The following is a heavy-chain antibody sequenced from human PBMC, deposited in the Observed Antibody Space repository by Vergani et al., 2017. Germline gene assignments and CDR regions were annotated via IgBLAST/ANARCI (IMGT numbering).Heavy chain of an antibody. J-gene: IGHJ6*02. CDR2: ISGSGGST. CDR1: GFTFSSYD. CDR3: AKRGIQLWLGYYYGMDV. Sequence: EVQLLESGGGLVQPGGSLRLSCAASGFTFSSYDMSWVRQAPGKGLEWVSAISGSGGSTYYADSVKGRFTISRDNSKNTLYLPMNSLRAEDTAVYYCAKRGIQLWLGYYYGMDVWGQGTTVTVSS. D-gene: IGHD5-18*01. V-gene: IGHV3-23*01.